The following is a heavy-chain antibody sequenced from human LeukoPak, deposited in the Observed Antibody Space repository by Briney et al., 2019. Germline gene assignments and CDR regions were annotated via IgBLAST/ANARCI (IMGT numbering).Heavy chain of an antibody. CDR3: ASLTTVTTSFEY. CDR2: INTDGSST. Sequence: GGSLRLSCAASGLTFSNYWMHWVRQVPGKGLVWVSRINTDGSSTNYAASVKGRFTISRDNAKNTVYLQMNSLRAEDTALYYCASLTTVTTSFEYWGQGTLVTVSS. CDR1: GLTFSNYW. D-gene: IGHD4-17*01. V-gene: IGHV3-74*01. J-gene: IGHJ4*02.